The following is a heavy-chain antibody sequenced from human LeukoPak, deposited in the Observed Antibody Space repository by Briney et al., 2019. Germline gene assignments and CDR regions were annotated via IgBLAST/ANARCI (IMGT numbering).Heavy chain of an antibody. CDR1: GYSFTNYW. Sequence: GESLKISCKGSGYSFTNYWIGWVRQMPGKGLEWMGIIYPGDSDTRYSPSFQGQVTISADKSISTAYLQWSSLKASDTAMYYCARLDYDILTGYSYYFDYWGQGTLVTVSS. CDR3: ARLDYDILTGYSYYFDY. D-gene: IGHD3-9*01. CDR2: IYPGDSDT. V-gene: IGHV5-51*01. J-gene: IGHJ4*02.